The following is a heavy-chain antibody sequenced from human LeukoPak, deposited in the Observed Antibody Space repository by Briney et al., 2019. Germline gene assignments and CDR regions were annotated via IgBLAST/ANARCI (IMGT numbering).Heavy chain of an antibody. CDR3: ARGEQWLVRDYGMDV. CDR2: ISSSSSYI. CDR1: GFTFSQYW. V-gene: IGHV3-21*01. D-gene: IGHD6-19*01. J-gene: IGHJ6*02. Sequence: GGSLRLSCAASGFTFSQYWMSWVRQAPGKGLEWVSSISSSSSYIYYADSVKGRFTISRDNAKNSLYLQMNSLRAEDTAVYYCARGEQWLVRDYGMDVWGQGTRSPSP.